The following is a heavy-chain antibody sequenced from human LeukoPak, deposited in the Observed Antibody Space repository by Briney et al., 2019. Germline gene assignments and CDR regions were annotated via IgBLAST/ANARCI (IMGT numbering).Heavy chain of an antibody. CDR3: TREATYYYGSGSQTQFDY. CDR1: GFTFGDYA. Sequence: AGGSLRLSCTASGFTFGDYAMSWVRKAPGQGLEWVGFIRSKAYGGTTEYAASVKGRFTISRDDSKSIAYLQMNSLKTEDTAVYYCTREATYYYGSGSQTQFDYWGQGTLVTVSS. V-gene: IGHV3-49*04. J-gene: IGHJ4*02. CDR2: IRSKAYGGTT. D-gene: IGHD3-10*01.